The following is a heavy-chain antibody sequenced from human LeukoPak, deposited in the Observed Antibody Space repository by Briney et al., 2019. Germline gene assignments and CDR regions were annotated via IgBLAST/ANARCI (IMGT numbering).Heavy chain of an antibody. Sequence: GGSLRLSCVASGFSFSDEEMNWVRQAPGRGLEWVSYISRGGSTIYYAGSVRARFTMSRDNAKNSLYLQMDGVRAEDTAVYYCARGDTRITMIVVAYFDYWGQGTLVTVSS. CDR2: ISRGGSTI. D-gene: IGHD3-22*01. J-gene: IGHJ4*02. V-gene: IGHV3-48*03. CDR1: GFSFSDEE. CDR3: ARGDTRITMIVVAYFDY.